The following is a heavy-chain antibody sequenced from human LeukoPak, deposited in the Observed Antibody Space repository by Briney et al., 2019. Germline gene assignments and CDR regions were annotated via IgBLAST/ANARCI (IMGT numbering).Heavy chain of an antibody. V-gene: IGHV4-61*02. CDR2: VYSSGST. CDR3: ARDRAEMATITGGFDY. J-gene: IGHJ4*02. Sequence: SETLSLTCTVSGGSISSGSYYWSWIRQPAGTGLEWIGRVYSSGSTNYNPSLKSRVSISVDTSKNQFSLKLSSVTAADTAVYYCARDRAEMATITGGFDYWGQGTLVTVSS. D-gene: IGHD5-24*01. CDR1: GGSISSGSYY.